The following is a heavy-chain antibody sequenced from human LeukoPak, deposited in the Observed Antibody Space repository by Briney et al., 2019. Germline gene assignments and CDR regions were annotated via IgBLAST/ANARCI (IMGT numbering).Heavy chain of an antibody. CDR3: ARRGLKGIAVAGPYFDY. D-gene: IGHD6-19*01. V-gene: IGHV4-4*02. CDR2: IYHSGST. CDR1: GGSISSSNW. J-gene: IGHJ4*02. Sequence: PSGTLSLTCAVSGGSISSSNWWSWVRPPPGKGLEWIGEIYHSGSTNYNPSLKSRVTISVDTSKNQFSLKLSSVTAADTAVYYCARRGLKGIAVAGPYFDYWGQGTLVTVSS.